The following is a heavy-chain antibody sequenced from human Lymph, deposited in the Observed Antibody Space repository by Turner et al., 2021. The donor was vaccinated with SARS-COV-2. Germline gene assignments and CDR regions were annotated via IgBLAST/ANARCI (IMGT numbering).Heavy chain of an antibody. CDR2: IWVDGSNK. CDR3: ARHNGGRLDY. Sequence: QVQLVESGGGVVQPGRSLRLSCAASEFTFSNSGMHWVRESRGKGLEWVAVIWVDGSNKYYADSVKGRFTISRDNSKNTLYLKMNSLRAEDTAVYYCARHNGGRLDYWGQGTLVTVSS. D-gene: IGHD3-16*01. V-gene: IGHV3-33*01. J-gene: IGHJ4*02. CDR1: EFTFSNSG.